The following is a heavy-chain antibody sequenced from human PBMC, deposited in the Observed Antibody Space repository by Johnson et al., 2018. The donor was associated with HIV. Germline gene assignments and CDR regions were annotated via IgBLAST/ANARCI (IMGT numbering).Heavy chain of an antibody. D-gene: IGHD5-18*01. CDR2: INWNGDSA. J-gene: IGHJ3*02. V-gene: IGHV3-20*04. CDR3: ARERLGGMVTHSDI. CDR1: GFNFDDHS. Sequence: VQLVESGGGVVRPGGSLRLSCADSGFNFDDHSMSWVRQAPGKGLEWVSVINWNGDSAGYADSVQGRFTISRDNSKNTLYLQMNTLGAEDTAVYYCARERLGGMVTHSDIWGQGTMVTVSS.